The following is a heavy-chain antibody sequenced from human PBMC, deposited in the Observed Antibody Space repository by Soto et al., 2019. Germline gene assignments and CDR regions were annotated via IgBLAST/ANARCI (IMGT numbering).Heavy chain of an antibody. CDR2: IDPNSGGT. J-gene: IGHJ4*02. V-gene: IGHV1-2*02. Sequence: QVHLVQSGAEVKKPGASVKVSCKASGYTFTEYFMHWVRQAPGQGLEWMGWIDPNSGGTKYSQKFQGRVTMTRDTSVNTAYMELSRLRSDDTAVFFCASGSTYGENDYWGQGTLVTVSS. D-gene: IGHD3-10*01. CDR3: ASGSTYGENDY. CDR1: GYTFTEYF.